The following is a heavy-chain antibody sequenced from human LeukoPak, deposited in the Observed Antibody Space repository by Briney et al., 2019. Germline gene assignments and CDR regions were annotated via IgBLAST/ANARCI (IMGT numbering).Heavy chain of an antibody. CDR2: ISAYNGNT. CDR1: GYTFTSYG. CDR3: ARDRDYSNYWYYFDY. D-gene: IGHD4-11*01. Sequence: ASVKVSCKASGYTFTSYGISWVRQAPGQGLEWMGWISAYNGNTNYAQKFQGRVTITADESTSTAYMELSSLRSEDTAVYYCARDRDYSNYWYYFDYWGQGTLVTVSS. J-gene: IGHJ4*02. V-gene: IGHV1-18*01.